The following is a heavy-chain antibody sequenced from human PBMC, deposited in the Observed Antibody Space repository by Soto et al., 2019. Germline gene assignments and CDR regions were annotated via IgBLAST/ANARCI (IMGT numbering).Heavy chain of an antibody. Sequence: ASVKVSCKASGDTFSFYTINWVRQAPGLGLEWMGRINPSSGGTNYAQKFQGWVAMTRDTSITTAYMELRSDDTAVYYCARWGSSGYPVGHDAFDIWGQGTMVTVSS. CDR1: GDTFSFYT. V-gene: IGHV1-2*04. CDR2: INPSSGGT. CDR3: ARWGSSGYPVGHDAFDI. D-gene: IGHD3-22*01. J-gene: IGHJ3*02.